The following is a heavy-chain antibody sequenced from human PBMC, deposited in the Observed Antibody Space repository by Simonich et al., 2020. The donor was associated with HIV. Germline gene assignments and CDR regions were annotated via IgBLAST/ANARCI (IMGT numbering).Heavy chain of an antibody. CDR1: GFTLDDYA. CDR3: AKDRYSSSSGSFDY. D-gene: IGHD6-6*01. CDR2: ISWKSGSI. Sequence: EVQLVESGGGLVQPGRSLRLSCAASGFTLDDYAMHWVRQAPGKGMEWVSGISWKSGSIGYADSVKGRLTISRDNAKNSLYLQMNSLRAEDMALYYCAKDRYSSSSGSFDYWGQGTLVTVSS. J-gene: IGHJ4*02. V-gene: IGHV3-9*03.